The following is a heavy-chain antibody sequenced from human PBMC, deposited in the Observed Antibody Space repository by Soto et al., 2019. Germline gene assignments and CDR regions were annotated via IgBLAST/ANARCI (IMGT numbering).Heavy chain of an antibody. D-gene: IGHD3-22*01. CDR3: ARDRKPYYYDSSGYYLSDWYFDL. V-gene: IGHV1-69*01. CDR2: IIPIFGTA. Sequence: QVQLVQSGAEVKKPGASVKVSCKASGYTFTSYYMHWVRQAPGQGLEWMGGIIPIFGTANYAQKFQGRVTITAHESTSTAYMELSSLRSEDTAVYYCARDRKPYYYDSSGYYLSDWYFDLWGRGTLVTVSS. J-gene: IGHJ2*01. CDR1: GYTFTSYY.